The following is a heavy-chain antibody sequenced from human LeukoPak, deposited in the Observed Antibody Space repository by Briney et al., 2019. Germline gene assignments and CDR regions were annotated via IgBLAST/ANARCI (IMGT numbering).Heavy chain of an antibody. CDR2: ISSSSSYI. CDR3: ASSRYDSSGYYGIIAY. D-gene: IGHD3-22*01. Sequence: GGSLRLSCAASGFTFSSYSMNWVRQAPGKGLEWVSSISSSSSYIYYADSVKGRFTISRDNAKNSLYLQMNSLRAEDTAVYYCASSRYDSSGYYGIIAYWGQGTLVTVSS. J-gene: IGHJ4*02. CDR1: GFTFSSYS. V-gene: IGHV3-21*01.